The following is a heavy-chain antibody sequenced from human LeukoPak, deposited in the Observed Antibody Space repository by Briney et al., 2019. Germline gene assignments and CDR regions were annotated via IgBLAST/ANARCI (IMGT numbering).Heavy chain of an antibody. CDR1: GFTFSSYW. J-gene: IGHJ4*02. CDR3: ARARYSSSSRGDY. Sequence: PGGSLRLSCAASGFTFSSYWMHWVRQAPGKGLVWVSRINTDGSSTSYADSVKGRFTISRDNAKNTLYLQLNSLRAEDTAVYYCARARYSSSSRGDYWGQGTLVTVSS. CDR2: INTDGSST. V-gene: IGHV3-74*01. D-gene: IGHD6-6*01.